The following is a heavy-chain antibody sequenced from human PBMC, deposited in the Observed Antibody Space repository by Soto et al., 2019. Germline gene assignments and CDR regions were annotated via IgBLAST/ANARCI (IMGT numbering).Heavy chain of an antibody. D-gene: IGHD5-12*01. CDR1: GGSFYNYT. Sequence: QVHLVQSGPEVKKPGSSVKVSCEASGGSFYNYTVTWVRQAPGQGLEWVGSIIPIFDKPNFAQKFQGRLTITADKSTSIAYMELNNLTSGDTAVYYCARRTGLVARLASPAYYGLDVWGQGTTVTVSS. V-gene: IGHV1-69*06. J-gene: IGHJ6*02. CDR3: ARRTGLVARLASPAYYGLDV. CDR2: IIPIFDKP.